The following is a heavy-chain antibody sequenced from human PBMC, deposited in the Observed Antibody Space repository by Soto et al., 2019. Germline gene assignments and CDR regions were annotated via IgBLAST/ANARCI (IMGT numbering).Heavy chain of an antibody. Sequence: GASLRLSCAASGFTFSSNLMSWLRQAPGKGLEWVAHINQAGSQTLYVDSVNGRFTISRDNAKNSVYLQMNSLRADDTAVYYCVSWGDIVVSSDWGQGILVTV. CDR1: GFTFSSNL. D-gene: IGHD5-12*01. CDR2: INQAGSQT. J-gene: IGHJ4*02. V-gene: IGHV3-7*01. CDR3: VSWGDIVVSSD.